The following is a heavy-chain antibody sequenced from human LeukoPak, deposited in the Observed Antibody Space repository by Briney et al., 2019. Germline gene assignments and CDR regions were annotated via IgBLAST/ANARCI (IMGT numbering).Heavy chain of an antibody. CDR2: ISYDGSNK. V-gene: IGHV3-30*18. Sequence: PGGSLRLSCAASGFTFSIYGLHWVRQAPGKGLEWVAVISYDGSNKYYADSVKGRFTISRDNSKNTLYLQMNSLRAEDTAVYYCAKVGAVAGTDYYYYGMDVWGKGTTVTVSS. J-gene: IGHJ6*04. CDR3: AKVGAVAGTDYYYYGMDV. CDR1: GFTFSIYG. D-gene: IGHD6-19*01.